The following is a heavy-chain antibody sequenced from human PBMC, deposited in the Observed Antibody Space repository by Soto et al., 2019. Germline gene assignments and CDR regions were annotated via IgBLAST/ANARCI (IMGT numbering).Heavy chain of an antibody. Sequence: QVQLHQWGAGQLMASETLSLTCGVSGGSFSGYYWSWIRQPPGKGLEWIGEVNDSGNSNYNPSLKRRVVISVDTPKNEFSLKMNTVTAADTGVYYCARVRRWLPEEMVDLWGQGALVTVSS. CDR1: GGSFSGYY. CDR2: VNDSGNS. J-gene: IGHJ5*02. CDR3: ARVRRWLPEEMVDL. V-gene: IGHV4-34*01. D-gene: IGHD5-12*01.